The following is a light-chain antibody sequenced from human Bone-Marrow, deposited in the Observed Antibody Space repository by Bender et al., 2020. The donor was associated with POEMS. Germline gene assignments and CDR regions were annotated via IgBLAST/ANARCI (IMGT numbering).Light chain of an antibody. CDR2: INN. CDR3: AAWEDSLNGWV. Sequence: QSVLTQPPSASGTPGQRVTISCSGSSSNIGTNPVNWYQQLPGTAPKLLIYINNQRPSGVPDRFSGSKSVTSASLAIRGLQSEDEAEYYCAAWEDSLNGWVFGGGTKLTVL. V-gene: IGLV1-44*01. J-gene: IGLJ3*02. CDR1: SSNIGTNP.